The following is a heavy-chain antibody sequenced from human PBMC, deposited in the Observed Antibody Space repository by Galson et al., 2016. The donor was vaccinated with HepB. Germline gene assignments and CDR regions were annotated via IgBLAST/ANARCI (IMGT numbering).Heavy chain of an antibody. CDR3: AKVPFYFGWGGPGDHFYGLDV. V-gene: IGHV3-7*03. D-gene: IGHD3-10*01. CDR1: GFTFSSYW. CDR2: IKQDGTEK. J-gene: IGHJ6*02. Sequence: SLRLSCAASGFTFSSYWMSWVRQAPGKGLEWVANIKQDGTEKYYVDSVRGRFTVSRDNSKNSLFLQMNGLTAADTAVYYCAKVPFYFGWGGPGDHFYGLDVWGPGTTVTVSS.